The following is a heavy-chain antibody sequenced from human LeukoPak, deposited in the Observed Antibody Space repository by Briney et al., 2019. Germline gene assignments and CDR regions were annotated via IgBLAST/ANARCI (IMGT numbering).Heavy chain of an antibody. Sequence: GGYLRLSCAASGLTVSSNYMSWVRQAPGKGLEWVSVIYSGGSTYYADSVKGRFTISRDNSKNTLYLQMNSLRAEDTAVYYCARGVGERSMGYYYCYMDVWGKGTTVTVSS. J-gene: IGHJ6*03. CDR2: IYSGGST. V-gene: IGHV3-66*02. CDR3: ARGVGERSMGYYYCYMDV. CDR1: GLTVSSNY. D-gene: IGHD3-10*01.